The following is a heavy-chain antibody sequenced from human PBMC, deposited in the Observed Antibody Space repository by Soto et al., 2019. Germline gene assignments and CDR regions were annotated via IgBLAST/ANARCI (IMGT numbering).Heavy chain of an antibody. Sequence: PGGSLRLSCAASGFPFSNAWMSWVRQAPGKGLEWVGRIKGEADGGTTDYAAPVKGRITISRDHSKDTLYLQMNSLKTEDTAVYYCATSPERDAFDIWGQGTMVTVSS. CDR2: IKGEADGGTT. CDR3: ATSPERDAFDI. D-gene: IGHD1-26*01. V-gene: IGHV3-15*01. CDR1: GFPFSNAW. J-gene: IGHJ3*02.